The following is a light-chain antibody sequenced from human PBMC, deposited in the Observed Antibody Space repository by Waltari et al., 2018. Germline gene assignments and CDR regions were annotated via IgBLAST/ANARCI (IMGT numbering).Light chain of an antibody. J-gene: IGKJ3*01. CDR2: GSS. Sequence: DIQMTQSPSSLSASVGDRVTITCRASQSIDSYLNWYQQKPGEAPKILIYGSSILQSGVPSRFSGSGSGADFTLTISSLQPEDFATYYCQQTYSTPPKFTFGPGTKVEIK. CDR1: QSIDSY. CDR3: QQTYSTPPKFT. V-gene: IGKV1-39*01.